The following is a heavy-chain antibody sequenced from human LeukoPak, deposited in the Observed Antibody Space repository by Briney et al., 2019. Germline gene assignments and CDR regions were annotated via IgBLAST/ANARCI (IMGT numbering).Heavy chain of an antibody. CDR2: INAGNGNT. J-gene: IGHJ4*02. Sequence: ASVKVSCKASGYAFTSYAMHWVRQAPGQRLEWMGWINAGNGNTKYSQKFQGRVTITRDTSASTAYMELSSLRSEDTAVYYCARAGYQPLRFDYWGQGTLVTVSS. CDR1: GYAFTSYA. CDR3: ARAGYQPLRFDY. D-gene: IGHD2-2*01. V-gene: IGHV1-3*01.